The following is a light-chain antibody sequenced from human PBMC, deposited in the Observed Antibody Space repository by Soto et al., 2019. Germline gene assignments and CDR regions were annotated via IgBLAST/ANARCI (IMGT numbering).Light chain of an antibody. V-gene: IGLV5-45*03. J-gene: IGLJ3*02. CDR2: YKSDSDN. CDR3: VIWHGYGWV. Sequence: QPVLTQPSSLSASPGASASLTCTLRSGFDVGTYKIYWYQQRPGSPPQYLLTYKSDSDNQQGSGVPSRFSGSKDASANAGILLISGLQSDDEADYYWVIWHGYGWVFGGGTKLTVL. CDR1: SGFDVGTYK.